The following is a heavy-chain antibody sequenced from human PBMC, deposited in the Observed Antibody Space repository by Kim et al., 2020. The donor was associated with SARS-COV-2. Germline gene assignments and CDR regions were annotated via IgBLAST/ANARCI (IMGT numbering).Heavy chain of an antibody. Sequence: YSDSVQGRFTISRDDAMNTLHLQMNNLRVEDTALYYCAKDHPSSGWPSFDCWGQGTQVTVSS. J-gene: IGHJ4*02. D-gene: IGHD6-19*01. CDR3: AKDHPSSGWPSFDC. V-gene: IGHV3-23*01.